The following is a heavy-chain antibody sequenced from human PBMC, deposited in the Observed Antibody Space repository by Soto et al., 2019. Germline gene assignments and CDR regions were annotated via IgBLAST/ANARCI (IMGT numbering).Heavy chain of an antibody. V-gene: IGHV4-34*01. D-gene: IGHD1-1*01. CDR2: INHSGST. Sequence: PSETLSLTCAVYGGSFSGYYWSWIRQPPGKGLEWIGEINHSGSTNYNPSLKSRVTISVDTSKDQFSLKLSSVTAADTAVYYCGRKRMSLAVRTFFDCWGQGTLVTVSS. J-gene: IGHJ4*02. CDR1: GGSFSGYY. CDR3: GRKRMSLAVRTFFDC.